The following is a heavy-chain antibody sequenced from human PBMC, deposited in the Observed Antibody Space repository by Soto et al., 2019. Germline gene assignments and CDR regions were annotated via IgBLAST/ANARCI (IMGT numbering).Heavy chain of an antibody. Sequence: GGSLRLSCAASGFTFSSYWMSWVRQAPGKGPEWVANIKQDGSEKYYVDSVKGRFTISRDNAKNSLYLQMNSLRAEDTAVYYCARDSWYSYGYDYYYYYGMDVWGQGTTVTVSS. CDR1: GFTFSSYW. J-gene: IGHJ6*02. V-gene: IGHV3-7*03. CDR2: IKQDGSEK. CDR3: ARDSWYSYGYDYYYYYGMDV. D-gene: IGHD5-18*01.